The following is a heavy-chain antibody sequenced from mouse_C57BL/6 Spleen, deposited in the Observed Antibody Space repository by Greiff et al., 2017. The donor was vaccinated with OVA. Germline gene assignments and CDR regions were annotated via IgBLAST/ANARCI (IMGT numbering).Heavy chain of an antibody. Sequence: EVKLVESGPELVKPGASVKIPCKASGYTFTDYNMDWVKQSHGKSLEWIGDINPNNGGTIYNQKFKGKATLTVDKSSSTAYMELRSLTSEDTAVYYCARSTVVAPFDYWGQGTTLTVSS. CDR2: INPNNGGT. CDR3: ARSTVVAPFDY. CDR1: GYTFTDYN. J-gene: IGHJ2*01. D-gene: IGHD1-1*01. V-gene: IGHV1-18*01.